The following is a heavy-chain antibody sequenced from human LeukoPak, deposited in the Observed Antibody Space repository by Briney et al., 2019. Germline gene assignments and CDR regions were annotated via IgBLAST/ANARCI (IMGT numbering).Heavy chain of an antibody. V-gene: IGHV3-49*04. CDR1: GFTFGDYA. D-gene: IGHD1-26*01. CDR2: IRSKTYDGTT. CDR3: TRELSSVGATSDLGY. Sequence: PGGSLRLSCTASGFTFGDYAMIWVRQAPGKGLEWVGFIRSKTYDGTTEYAASVKGRFTISRDDSKSIAYLQMISLKTEDTAVYYCTRELSSVGATSDLGYWGQGTLVTVSS. J-gene: IGHJ4*02.